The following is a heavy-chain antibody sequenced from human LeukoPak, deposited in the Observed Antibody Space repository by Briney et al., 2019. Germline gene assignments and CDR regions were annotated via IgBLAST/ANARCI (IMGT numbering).Heavy chain of an antibody. CDR2: MSFSGST. J-gene: IGHJ4*03. D-gene: IGHD1-26*01. Sequence: SETLSLSCTVSGGSISSSGYFWGWIRQPPGKGLEWIGSMSFSGSTYYNPSLKSRVTISVDKSKNQFSLNLSSVTAADTAVYYSARFSGSYFDYWGQGTLVTASS. CDR1: GGSISSSGYF. V-gene: IGHV4-39*01. CDR3: ARFSGSYFDY.